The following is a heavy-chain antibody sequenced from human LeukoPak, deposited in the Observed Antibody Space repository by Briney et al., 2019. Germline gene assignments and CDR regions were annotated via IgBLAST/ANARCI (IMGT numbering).Heavy chain of an antibody. CDR3: ARAYGDYPVRGLGLDY. Sequence: GGSLRLSCAASGFIFSSHWMSWVRQAPGKGLEWVANINQDGGEKHYVDSVKGRFTISRDNAKNSLHLQMNSLRAEDTAVYYCARAYGDYPVRGLGLDYWGQGTLVTVSS. D-gene: IGHD4-17*01. V-gene: IGHV3-7*05. CDR2: INQDGGEK. CDR1: GFIFSSHW. J-gene: IGHJ4*02.